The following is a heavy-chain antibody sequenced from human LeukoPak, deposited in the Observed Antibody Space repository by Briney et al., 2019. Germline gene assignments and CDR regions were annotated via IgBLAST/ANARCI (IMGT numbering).Heavy chain of an antibody. D-gene: IGHD3-22*01. Sequence: GESLKISCKGSGYSFTSYWISWVRQMPGKGLEWMGWIDPSDSYTNYSPSFQGHVTISADKSISTAYLQWSSLKASDTAMYYCARHPHYDSSGYYYWFDPWGQGTLVTVSS. V-gene: IGHV5-10-1*01. CDR3: ARHPHYDSSGYYYWFDP. J-gene: IGHJ5*02. CDR2: IDPSDSYT. CDR1: GYSFTSYW.